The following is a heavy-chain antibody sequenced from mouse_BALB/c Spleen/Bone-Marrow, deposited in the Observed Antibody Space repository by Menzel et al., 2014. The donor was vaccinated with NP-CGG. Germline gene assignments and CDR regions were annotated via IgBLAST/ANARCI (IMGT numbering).Heavy chain of an antibody. D-gene: IGHD1-1*01. CDR2: INPDSSTI. CDR1: GFDSSGYW. J-gene: IGHJ4*01. V-gene: IGHV4-1*02. CDR3: ARLGYYGTMDY. Sequence: DVMLVESGGGLVQPGGSLKLSCAASGFDSSGYWMSWVRQAPGKGLEWIGEINPDSSTINYTPSLKDKFIISRDNAKNTLYLQMSKVRSEDTALYYCARLGYYGTMDYWGQGTSVTVSS.